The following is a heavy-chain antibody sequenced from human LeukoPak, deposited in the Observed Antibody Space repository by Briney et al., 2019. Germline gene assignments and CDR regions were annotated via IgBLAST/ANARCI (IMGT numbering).Heavy chain of an antibody. CDR1: GGAFSGYS. V-gene: IGHV4-34*01. J-gene: IGHJ5*02. CDR3: ARDRGWS. Sequence: PSETLSLTCAVYGGAFSGYSWSWIRQPPGKGLEWIGEIDPNGTTNYNPSLKSRVTISVDKSKNQFSLKLSSVTAADTAVYYCARDRGWSWGQGTLVTVSS. CDR2: IDPNGTT.